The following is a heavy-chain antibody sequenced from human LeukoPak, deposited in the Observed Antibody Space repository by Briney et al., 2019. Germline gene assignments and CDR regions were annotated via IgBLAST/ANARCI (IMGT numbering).Heavy chain of an antibody. J-gene: IGHJ4*02. Sequence: GGSLRLSCAASGFTFSSYAMHWVRQAPGKGLEWVAVISYDGSNKYYADSVKGRFTISRDNSKNTLYLQMNSLRAEDTAVYYCARDAEFWSGYYIFDYWGQGTLVTVSS. D-gene: IGHD3-3*01. CDR2: ISYDGSNK. V-gene: IGHV3-30*04. CDR1: GFTFSSYA. CDR3: ARDAEFWSGYYIFDY.